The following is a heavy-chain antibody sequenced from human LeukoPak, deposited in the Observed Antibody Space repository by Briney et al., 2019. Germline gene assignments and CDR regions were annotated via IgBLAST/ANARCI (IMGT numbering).Heavy chain of an antibody. CDR2: IYYSGNT. V-gene: IGHV4-39*01. CDR1: GGSISSSNYY. D-gene: IGHD3-3*01. CDR3: ARHAYYDFVTGLFDP. J-gene: IGHJ5*02. Sequence: SETLSLACIVSGGSISSSNYYWGWIRQPPGKGLEWIGSIYYSGNTYYNPSLKSRVTISVDTSKNHFSLNLNSVTAADTAMYYCARHAYYDFVTGLFDPWGQGTLVTVSS.